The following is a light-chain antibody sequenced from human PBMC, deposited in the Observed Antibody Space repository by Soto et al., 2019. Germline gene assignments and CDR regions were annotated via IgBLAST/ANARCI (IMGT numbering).Light chain of an antibody. CDR3: QQYNNWPRT. Sequence: EIVMTLSPATLSVSPGERATLSCRASQSVSSNLAWYQRKPGQAPRLLIYGASTRATGIPARFSGSGSGTEFTLTISSLQSEDFAVYHCQQYNNWPRTFGQGTKVDIK. CDR2: GAS. CDR1: QSVSSN. J-gene: IGKJ1*01. V-gene: IGKV3-15*01.